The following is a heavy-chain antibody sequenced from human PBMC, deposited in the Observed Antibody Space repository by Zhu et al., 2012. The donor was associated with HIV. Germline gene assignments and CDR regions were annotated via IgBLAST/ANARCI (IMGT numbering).Heavy chain of an antibody. CDR2: IYYSGST. V-gene: IGHV4-39*01. J-gene: IGHJ4*02. CDR3: ARGSITRGVFDY. D-gene: IGHD3-10*01. Sequence: QVQLQESGPGLVKPSETLSLTCTVSGGSISSSSYYWGWIRQPPGKGLEWIGSIYYSGSTYYNPSLKSRVTISVDTSKNQFSLKLSSVTAADTAVYYCARGSITRGVFDYWGQGTLVTVSS. CDR1: GGSISSSSYY.